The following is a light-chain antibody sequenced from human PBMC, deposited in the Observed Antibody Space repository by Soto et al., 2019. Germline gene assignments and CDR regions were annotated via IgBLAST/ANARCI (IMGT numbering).Light chain of an antibody. CDR2: AAS. CDR3: LQSYSIPYT. V-gene: IGKV1-39*01. Sequence: DIQMTQSPSSLSASVGDRVTITCRASLSICSYLNWYQQKPGKAPKLLINAASSLQSGVPLRFSGGGSGTDFTLTISYLQPEDFATYYCLQSYSIPYTFGQGTKLEI. J-gene: IGKJ2*01. CDR1: LSICSY.